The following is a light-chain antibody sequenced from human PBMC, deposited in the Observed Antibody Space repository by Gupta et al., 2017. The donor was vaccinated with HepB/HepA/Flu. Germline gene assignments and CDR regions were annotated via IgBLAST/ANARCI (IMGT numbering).Light chain of an antibody. CDR1: QTVRSLF. CDR2: AVS. Sequence: EVVLTQSPDTLSLSPGDSATLSCRASQTVRSLFLAWYQQKPNEAPRLLIYAVSERASGIPERFRGGGAGADFSLTISRLEPEDFATYYCQHQDTSPPVLTFGQGTRLDIK. V-gene: IGKV3-20*01. J-gene: IGKJ5*01. CDR3: QHQDTSPPVLT.